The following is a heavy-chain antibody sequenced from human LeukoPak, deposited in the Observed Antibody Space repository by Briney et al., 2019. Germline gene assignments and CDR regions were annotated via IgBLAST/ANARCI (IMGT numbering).Heavy chain of an antibody. Sequence: PSETLSLTCAVSGYSISSGYYWGWTRQPPGKGLEWIGSIYHSGSTFYNPSLKSRVTISVDTSKNQYSLRLSSVTASDTAVYYCARHEAEMATILGNYWGQGTLVTVSS. CDR3: ARHEAEMATILGNY. J-gene: IGHJ4*02. D-gene: IGHD5-24*01. CDR1: GYSISSGYY. V-gene: IGHV4-38-2*01. CDR2: IYHSGST.